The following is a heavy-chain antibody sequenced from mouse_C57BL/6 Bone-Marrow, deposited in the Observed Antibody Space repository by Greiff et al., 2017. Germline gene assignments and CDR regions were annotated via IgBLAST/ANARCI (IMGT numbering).Heavy chain of an antibody. D-gene: IGHD1-1*01. J-gene: IGHJ1*03. CDR3: ARPYYGSSPRYWYFDV. Sequence: EVQLVESGGGLVQPGESLKLSCESNEYEFPSHDMSWVRKTPEKRLELVAAINSDGGSTYYPDTMERRFIISRDNTKKTLYLQMSSLRSEDTALYYCARPYYGSSPRYWYFDVWGTGTTVTVSS. V-gene: IGHV5-2*01. CDR2: INSDGGST. CDR1: EYEFPSHD.